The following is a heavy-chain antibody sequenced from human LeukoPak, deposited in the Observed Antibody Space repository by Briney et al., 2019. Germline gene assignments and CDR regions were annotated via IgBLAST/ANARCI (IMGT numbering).Heavy chain of an antibody. Sequence: QPGGSLRLSCAASGFTFSSYAMHWVRQAPGKGLEWVAVISYDGSNKYYADSVKGRFTISRDNSKNTLYLQMNSLRAEDTAVYYCARDSGYDCWGQGTLVTVSS. V-gene: IGHV3-30-3*01. CDR3: ARDSGYDC. CDR1: GFTFSSYA. D-gene: IGHD5-12*01. CDR2: ISYDGSNK. J-gene: IGHJ4*02.